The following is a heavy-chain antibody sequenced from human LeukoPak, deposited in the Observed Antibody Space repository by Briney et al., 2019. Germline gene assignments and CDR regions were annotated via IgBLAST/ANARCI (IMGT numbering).Heavy chain of an antibody. D-gene: IGHD6-19*01. CDR1: GFTFDIYA. CDR2: ISDQGGST. Sequence: GGSLRLSCAASGFTFDIYAMHWVRQAPGKGLEYVSGISDQGGSTYYANSVKGRFTISRDNSKNTLYLQMGSLRAEDTAVCYCARVDSTGWDDAFDYWGQGTLVTVSS. CDR3: ARVDSTGWDDAFDY. J-gene: IGHJ4*02. V-gene: IGHV3-64*01.